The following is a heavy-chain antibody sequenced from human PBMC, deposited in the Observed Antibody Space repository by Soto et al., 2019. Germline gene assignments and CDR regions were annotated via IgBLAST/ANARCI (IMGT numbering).Heavy chain of an antibody. CDR3: ATGRMPTVRVGFDY. D-gene: IGHD2-2*01. CDR2: ISGGGNT. V-gene: IGHV3-23*01. Sequence: EVQLLESGGGLEQPGGSLRLSCAASGVTVSTNGMTWVRQAPGKGLEWVSTISGGGNTYYADSVKCRFSISRDNSKNTLFLTMSSLRVEDTAIYYCATGRMPTVRVGFDYWCQGTLVTVSS. J-gene: IGHJ4*02. CDR1: GVTVSTNG.